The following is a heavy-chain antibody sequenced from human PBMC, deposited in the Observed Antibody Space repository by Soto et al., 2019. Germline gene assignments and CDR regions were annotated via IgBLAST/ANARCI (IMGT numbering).Heavy chain of an antibody. Sequence: SVKVSCKASGGTFSSYAISWVRQAPGQGLEWMGGIIPIFGTANYAQKFQGRVTITADESTSTAYMELSSLRSEDTAVYYCARDVGRYYDFWSGYFPYYGMDVWGQGTTVTVSS. D-gene: IGHD3-3*01. CDR1: GGTFSSYA. V-gene: IGHV1-69*13. J-gene: IGHJ6*02. CDR2: IIPIFGTA. CDR3: ARDVGRYYDFWSGYFPYYGMDV.